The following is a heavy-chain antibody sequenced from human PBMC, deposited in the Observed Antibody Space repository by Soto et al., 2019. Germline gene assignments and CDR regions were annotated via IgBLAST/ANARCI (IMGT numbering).Heavy chain of an antibody. CDR2: IRVYNGKT. Sequence: SVKVSCKASGYTFTSYGITWVRQAPGQGLEWMGWIRVYNGKTDFAQKVETRVTMTTDTATRTAYMELRSLRSDDTAVYYCDFLFGDNQFRAADYCGHRTTVTLS. J-gene: IGHJ4*01. V-gene: IGHV1-18*01. CDR1: GYTFTSYG. CDR3: DFLFGDNQFRAADY. D-gene: IGHD2-21*02.